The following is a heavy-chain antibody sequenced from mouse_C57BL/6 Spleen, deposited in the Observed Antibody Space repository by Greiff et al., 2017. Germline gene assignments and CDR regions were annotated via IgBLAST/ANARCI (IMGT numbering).Heavy chain of an antibody. V-gene: IGHV2-2*01. J-gene: IGHJ3*01. Sequence: VKVVESGPGLVQPSQSLSITCTVSGFSLTSYGVHWVRQSPGKGLEWLGVIWSGGSTDYNAAFISRLSISKDNSKSQVFFKMNSLQADDTAIYYCARCDYDRKDLAWFAYWGQGTLVTVSA. D-gene: IGHD2-4*01. CDR2: IWSGGST. CDR1: GFSLTSYG. CDR3: ARCDYDRKDLAWFAY.